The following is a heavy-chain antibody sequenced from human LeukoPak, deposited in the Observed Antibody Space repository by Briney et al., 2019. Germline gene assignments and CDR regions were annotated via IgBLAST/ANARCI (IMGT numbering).Heavy chain of an antibody. CDR2: IIPIFGIA. CDR3: ARGVCTIFGVVIPGYYYYYMDV. V-gene: IGHV1-69*05. CDR1: GGTFSNYA. D-gene: IGHD3-3*01. J-gene: IGHJ6*03. Sequence: GASVTVSCKASGGTFSNYAISWVRQAPGQGVEWMGGIIPIFGIANYAQKFQGRVTITTDESTSTAYMELSSLRSEDTAVYYCARGVCTIFGVVIPGYYYYYMDVWGKGTTVTVSS.